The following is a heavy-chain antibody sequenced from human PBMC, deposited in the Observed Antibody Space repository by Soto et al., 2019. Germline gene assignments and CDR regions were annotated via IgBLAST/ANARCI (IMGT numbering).Heavy chain of an antibody. CDR2: IKEDGSEI. CDR3: ARDIGFDYVN. CDR1: GFKVMSYW. V-gene: IGHV3-7*01. D-gene: IGHD3-16*01. Sequence: PGGSLRLSCPVSGFKVMSYWMSWVRQAPGKGVEWVASIKEDGSEIYYLQSGRGRFSISRDSAGNALHLTMNYLSAEDTGVYFCARDIGFDYVNWGQGTLVTVSS. J-gene: IGHJ4*02.